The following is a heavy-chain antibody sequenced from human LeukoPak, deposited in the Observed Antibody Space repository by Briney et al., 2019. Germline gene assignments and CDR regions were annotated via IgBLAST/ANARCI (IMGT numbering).Heavy chain of an antibody. CDR2: INPSGGST. CDR3: ARDFLATSSAMLGAFDP. V-gene: IGHV1-46*01. J-gene: IGHJ5*02. CDR1: GYTFTSYY. Sequence: ASVKVSCKASGYTFTSYYMHWVRQAPGQGLEWMGIINPSGGSTSYAQKFQGRVTMTRDTSTSTVYMELSSLRSEDTAVYYCARDFLATSSAMLGAFDPWGQGTLVTVSS. D-gene: IGHD3-10*02.